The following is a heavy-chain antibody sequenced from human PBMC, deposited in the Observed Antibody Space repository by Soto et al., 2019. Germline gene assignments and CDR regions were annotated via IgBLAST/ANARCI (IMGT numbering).Heavy chain of an antibody. V-gene: IGHV3-30*18. Sequence: QVQLVESGGGVVQPGRSLRLSCAASGFTFSSYGMHWVRQAPGKGLEWVAVISYDGSNKYYADSVKGRFTISRDNSKNPLYLQMNSLRAEDTAVYYCAKDSSPRGDTESDAFDIWGQGTMVTVSS. CDR1: GFTFSSYG. J-gene: IGHJ3*02. CDR3: AKDSSPRGDTESDAFDI. D-gene: IGHD4-17*01. CDR2: ISYDGSNK.